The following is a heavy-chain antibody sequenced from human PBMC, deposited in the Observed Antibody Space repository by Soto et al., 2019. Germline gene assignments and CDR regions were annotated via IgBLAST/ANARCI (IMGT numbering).Heavy chain of an antibody. Sequence: QVQLQQWGAGLLKPSETLSLTCAVYGGSFSGYYWSWIRQPPGKGLEWIGEINHSGSTNYNPSLTSRVTISVDTSKNQFSLKLSSVTAADTAVYYCARGYSVHDYIWGSYRYTVRGYFDYWGQGTLVTVSS. CDR1: GGSFSGYY. D-gene: IGHD3-16*02. V-gene: IGHV4-34*01. CDR3: ARGYSVHDYIWGSYRYTVRGYFDY. CDR2: INHSGST. J-gene: IGHJ4*02.